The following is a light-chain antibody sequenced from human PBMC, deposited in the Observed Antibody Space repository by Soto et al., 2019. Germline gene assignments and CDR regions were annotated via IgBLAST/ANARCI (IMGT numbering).Light chain of an antibody. J-gene: IGKJ1*01. V-gene: IGKV3-20*01. CDR2: GAS. CDR1: QSVSSN. CDR3: QQYGSSSWT. Sequence: ESVLTHSPATLSVSPGERATLSCRASQSVSSNLAWYQQKPGQAPRLLIYGASSRATGIPDRFSGSGSGTDFTLTISRLEPEDFAVYYCQQYGSSSWTFGQGTKVDIK.